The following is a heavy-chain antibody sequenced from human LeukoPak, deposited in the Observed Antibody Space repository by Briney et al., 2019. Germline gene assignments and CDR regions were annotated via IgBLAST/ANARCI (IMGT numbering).Heavy chain of an antibody. D-gene: IGHD2-2*02. CDR1: GGSISSSSYY. CDR3: ARHRGYCSSTSCYIWWFDP. V-gene: IGHV4-39*01. CDR2: IYYSGST. Sequence: SETLSLTCTVSGGSISSSSYYWGWIRQPPGKGLEWIGSIYYSGSTYYNPSLKSRVTISVDTSKNQFSLKLSSVTAADTAVYYSARHRGYCSSTSCYIWWFDPWGQGTLVTVSS. J-gene: IGHJ5*02.